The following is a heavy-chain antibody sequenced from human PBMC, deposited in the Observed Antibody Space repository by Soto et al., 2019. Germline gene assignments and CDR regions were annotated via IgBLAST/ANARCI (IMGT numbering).Heavy chain of an antibody. CDR3: ASSNRVDWFDP. CDR1: GGTFSSYT. Sequence: SVKVSCKASGGTFSSYTISWVRQAPGQGLEWMGRIIPILGIANYAQKFQGRVTITADKSTSTAYMELSSLRSEDTAVCYCASSNRVDWFDPWGQGTLVTVSS. J-gene: IGHJ5*02. CDR2: IIPILGIA. V-gene: IGHV1-69*02.